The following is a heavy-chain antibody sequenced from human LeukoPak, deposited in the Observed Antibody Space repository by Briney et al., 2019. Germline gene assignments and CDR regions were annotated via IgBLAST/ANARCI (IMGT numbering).Heavy chain of an antibody. D-gene: IGHD3-22*01. J-gene: IGHJ4*02. Sequence: GGSLRLSCAASGFTFSSYSMNWVRQAPGKGLEWVSSISSSSSYIYYADSVKGRFTISRDNAKNSLYLQMNSLRAEDTALYYCAKGTYYYDSSGPPDYWGQGTLVTVSS. CDR3: AKGTYYYDSSGPPDY. CDR2: ISSSSSYI. CDR1: GFTFSSYS. V-gene: IGHV3-21*04.